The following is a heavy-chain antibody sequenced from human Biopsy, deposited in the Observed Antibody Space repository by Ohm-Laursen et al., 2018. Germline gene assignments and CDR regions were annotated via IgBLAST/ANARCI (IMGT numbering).Heavy chain of an antibody. Sequence: SVKVSCKAPGGTFSNYGVNWVRQAPGQGLEWLGGIIPMFGTANYAQMLQGRVTISADESTSTSYMELSSLTTEDTAIYYCARGPHSGSHSCFDYWGRGTLVTVSS. CDR1: GGTFSNYG. CDR3: ARGPHSGSHSCFDY. D-gene: IGHD1-26*01. CDR2: IIPMFGTA. V-gene: IGHV1-69*13. J-gene: IGHJ4*02.